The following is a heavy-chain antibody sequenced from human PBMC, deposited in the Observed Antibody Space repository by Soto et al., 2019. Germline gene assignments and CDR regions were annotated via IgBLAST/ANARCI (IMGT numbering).Heavy chain of an antibody. CDR3: AKERGSNSLHPAYNWFDT. CDR1: GYIFTDYH. Sequence: QVRLVQSGAEVKKPGASVKVSCKASGYIFTDYHIHWVRQAPGQGLEFMGWINTDNGGAGSAQQFQGRVTVTRDTSITTVYLELSNLRSDDTAVYFCAKERGSNSLHPAYNWFDTWGQGTLITVSS. CDR2: INTDNGGA. V-gene: IGHV1-2*02. D-gene: IGHD6-13*01. J-gene: IGHJ5*02.